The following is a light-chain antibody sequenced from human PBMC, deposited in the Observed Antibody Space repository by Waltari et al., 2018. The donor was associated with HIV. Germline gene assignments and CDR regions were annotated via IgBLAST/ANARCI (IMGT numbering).Light chain of an antibody. J-gene: IGLJ2*01. V-gene: IGLV1-44*01. CDR2: GKN. Sequence: QSVLTQPPSTSVPPGQSVTISCSGSPTNTGSNTVRWFQQPPGKAPKLLIYGKNQRPSGVPDRFSGSKSGTSASLAIGGLQSEDEADYYCASWDDSLKGPVFGGGTTLTVL. CDR3: ASWDDSLKGPV. CDR1: PTNTGSNT.